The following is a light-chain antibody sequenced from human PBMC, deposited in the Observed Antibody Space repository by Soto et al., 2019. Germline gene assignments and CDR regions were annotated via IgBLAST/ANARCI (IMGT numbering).Light chain of an antibody. V-gene: IGKV3-15*01. CDR1: QSVSTS. Sequence: EIVMTQSPATLSVSPGETATLSCRASQSVSTSLAWYQQKPGQAPRLLISGASTRATGLPARFSGSGSETEFTLTISSLQSEDFAVYYCQQYNNWWTFGQGTKVEIK. J-gene: IGKJ1*01. CDR2: GAS. CDR3: QQYNNWWT.